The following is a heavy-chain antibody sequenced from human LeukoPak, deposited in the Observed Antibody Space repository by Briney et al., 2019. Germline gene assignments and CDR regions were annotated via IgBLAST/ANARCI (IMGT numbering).Heavy chain of an antibody. CDR3: AREGGDFDI. CDR2: IDAKSGGT. Sequence: VSVKVSFKASDSIFTDYVIHWVRPAPGKGLEWVGWIDAKSGGTHYAQNFQGRVTMTRHTSIRTAYMELSGLRSDDTAVYYCAREGGDFDIWGQGTMVTVSS. D-gene: IGHD2-21*01. V-gene: IGHV1-2*02. CDR1: DSIFTDYV. J-gene: IGHJ3*02.